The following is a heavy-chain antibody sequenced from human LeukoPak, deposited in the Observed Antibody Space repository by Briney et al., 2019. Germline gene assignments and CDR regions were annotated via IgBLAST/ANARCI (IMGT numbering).Heavy chain of an antibody. CDR2: INCDGSST. J-gene: IGHJ4*02. D-gene: IGHD3-3*01. Sequence: GGSLRLPCAASRFTFSSYCMHWVHQAPGKGLVWVSRINCDGSSTSYADSVKGRFTISRDNAKNTLYLPVHSLSAEDTAVYYCATNRITIFGVVTDYWGQGALVTVSS. CDR3: ATNRITIFGVVTDY. CDR1: RFTFSSYC. V-gene: IGHV3-74*01.